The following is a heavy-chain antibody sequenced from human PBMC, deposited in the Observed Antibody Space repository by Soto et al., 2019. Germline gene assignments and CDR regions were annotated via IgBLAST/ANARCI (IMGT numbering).Heavy chain of an antibody. CDR2: INHSGST. CDR1: GGSFSGYY. Sequence: ETLSLTCAVYGGSFSGYYWSWIRQPPGKGLEWIGEINHSGSTNYNPSLKSRVTISVDTSKNQFSLKLSSVTAADTAVYYCARGGYGVVIDYYYGMDVWGQGTTVTVSS. J-gene: IGHJ6*02. V-gene: IGHV4-34*01. D-gene: IGHD3-3*01. CDR3: ARGGYGVVIDYYYGMDV.